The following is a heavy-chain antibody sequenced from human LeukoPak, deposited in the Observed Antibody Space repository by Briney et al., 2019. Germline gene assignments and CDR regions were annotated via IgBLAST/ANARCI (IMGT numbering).Heavy chain of an antibody. J-gene: IGHJ4*02. CDR1: GFTVSSNY. D-gene: IGHD6-13*01. V-gene: IGHV3-53*01. Sequence: GGSLRLSCAASGFTVSSNYMTWVRQAPGKGLEWVSVIHKNAITYYADTVKGRFTISRDNSKNMLYLQMNSLRAEDTAVYYCAKAFRAAAGPLDYWGQGTLVTVSS. CDR2: IHKNAIT. CDR3: AKAFRAAAGPLDY.